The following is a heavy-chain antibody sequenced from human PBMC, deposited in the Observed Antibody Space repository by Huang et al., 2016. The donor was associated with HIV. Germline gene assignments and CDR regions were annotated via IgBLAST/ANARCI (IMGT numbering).Heavy chain of an antibody. CDR2: LSTGSSA. J-gene: IGHJ3*02. V-gene: IGHV4-61*09. D-gene: IGHD3-3*01. CDR1: GGSISTGNYD. CDR3: ARVESGYYDAFDI. Sequence: QVQLQESGPGLVKPSETLSLTCTVSGGSISTGNYDWSWIRQPAGKGLEWVGHLSTGSSANYNPSLKSRVTISLDTSKTQFSLKLSSVTAADSAVYYCARVESGYYDAFDIWGPGTTVTVSS.